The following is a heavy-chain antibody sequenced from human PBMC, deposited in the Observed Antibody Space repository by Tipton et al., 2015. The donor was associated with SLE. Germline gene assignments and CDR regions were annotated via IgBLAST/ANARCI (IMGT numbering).Heavy chain of an antibody. CDR3: VRVQVGATMRSWFDP. CDR1: GYSITSYY. Sequence: TLSLTCKVSGYSITSYYWSWIRQSAGKGLEWIGIIYTSGSTAYNPSLKSRATMSVDMSKNQFSMNLSSVTAADTAVYYCVRVQVGATMRSWFDPWGQGTQVIVSS. D-gene: IGHD1-26*01. CDR2: IYTSGST. J-gene: IGHJ5*02. V-gene: IGHV4-4*07.